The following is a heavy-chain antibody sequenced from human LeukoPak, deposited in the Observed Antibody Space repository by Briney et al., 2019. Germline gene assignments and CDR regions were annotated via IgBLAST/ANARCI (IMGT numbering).Heavy chain of an antibody. J-gene: IGHJ4*02. V-gene: IGHV1-3*01. CDR3: ARDSHLPRRDGYNYLLSFDY. D-gene: IGHD5-24*01. Sequence: ASVKVSCKASGYTFTSYAMHWVRQAPGQRLEWMGWINAGNGNTKYSQKFQGRVTITRDTSASTAYMELSSLRSDDTAVYYCARDSHLPRRDGYNYLLSFDYWGQGTLVTVSS. CDR1: GYTFTSYA. CDR2: INAGNGNT.